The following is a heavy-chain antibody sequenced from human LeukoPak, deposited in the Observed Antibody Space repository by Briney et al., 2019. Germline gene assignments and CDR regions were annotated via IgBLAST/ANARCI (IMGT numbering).Heavy chain of an antibody. CDR3: ARDKGYYDSSGSSQDY. V-gene: IGHV4-30-4*01. D-gene: IGHD3-22*01. CDR2: IYYSGST. Sequence: PSETLSLTCTVSGGSISSGDYDWSWIRLPPGKGLEWIGYIYYSGSTYYNPSLKSRVTISVDTSKNQFSLKLSSVTAADTAVYYCARDKGYYDSSGSSQDYWGQGTLVTVSS. J-gene: IGHJ4*02. CDR1: GGSISSGDYD.